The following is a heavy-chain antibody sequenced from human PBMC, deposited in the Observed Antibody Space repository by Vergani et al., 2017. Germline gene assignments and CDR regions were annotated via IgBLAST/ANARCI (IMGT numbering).Heavy chain of an antibody. D-gene: IGHD1-26*01. CDR3: ASQLVGATGRGYYYXMDV. CDR1: GYTFTSYA. CDR2: INAGNGNT. Sequence: QVQLVQSGAEVKKPGASVKVSCKASGYTFTSYAMHWVRQAPGQRLEWMGWINAGNGNTKYSQKFQGRVTITRDTSASTAYMELSSLRSEDTAVYYCASQLVGATGRGYYYXMDVWGKGTTVTVSS. V-gene: IGHV1-3*01. J-gene: IGHJ6*03.